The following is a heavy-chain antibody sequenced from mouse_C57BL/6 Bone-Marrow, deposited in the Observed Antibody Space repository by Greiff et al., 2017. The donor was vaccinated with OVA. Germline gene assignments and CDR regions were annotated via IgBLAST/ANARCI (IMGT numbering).Heavy chain of an antibody. CDR2: IAPENGDT. J-gene: IGHJ1*03. Sequence: VQLQQSGAELVRPGASVKLSCTASGFNIQDDYMHWVKQRPEQGLEWIGWIAPENGDTEYASKFQGKATITADTSSNKAYLQLSSLTSEDTAVYYCTHYYGSRWYFDVWGTGTTVTVSS. CDR3: THYYGSRWYFDV. D-gene: IGHD1-1*01. CDR1: GFNIQDDY. V-gene: IGHV14-4*01.